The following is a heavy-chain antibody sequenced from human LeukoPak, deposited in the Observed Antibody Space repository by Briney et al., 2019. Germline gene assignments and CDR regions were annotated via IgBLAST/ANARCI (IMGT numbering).Heavy chain of an antibody. V-gene: IGHV3-23*01. CDR3: AKGLSAAVTGGFDI. D-gene: IGHD2-8*02. CDR2: FSGSGDRT. J-gene: IGHJ3*02. CDR1: GFTFSSYA. Sequence: GGSLRLSCVGSGFTFSSYAVTWVRQAPGKGLEWVSAFSGSGDRTYYADSVRGRFSISRDNSKNTVYLQMSSLRAEETAVYHCAKGLSAAVTGGFDIWGQGTMVTVSS.